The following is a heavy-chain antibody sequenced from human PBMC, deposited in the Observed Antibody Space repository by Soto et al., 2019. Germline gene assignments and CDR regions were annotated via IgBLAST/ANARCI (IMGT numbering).Heavy chain of an antibody. CDR3: ARAQDYGDYSYDY. CDR1: GGSFSGYY. J-gene: IGHJ4*02. V-gene: IGHV4-34*01. D-gene: IGHD4-17*01. Sequence: SETLSLTCAVYGGSFSGYYWSWIRQPPGKGLEWIGEINHSGSTNYNPSLKSRVTISVDTSKNQFSLKLSSVTAADTAVYYCARAQDYGDYSYDYWGQGTLVTVSS. CDR2: INHSGST.